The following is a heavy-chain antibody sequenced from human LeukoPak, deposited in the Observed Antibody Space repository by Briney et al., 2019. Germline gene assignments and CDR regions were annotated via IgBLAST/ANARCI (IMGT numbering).Heavy chain of an antibody. CDR1: GFTLSNAW. CDR2: IKSKTDGGTT. D-gene: IGHD3-10*01. Sequence: GGSLRLSCAASGFTLSNAWMTWVRQAPGKGLEWVGRIKSKTDGGTTDYAAPVKGRFTISRDNSKNTLYLQMNSLKTEDTAVYYCTRIGGSGGLDPWGQGTLVTVSS. CDR3: TRIGGSGGLDP. V-gene: IGHV3-15*01. J-gene: IGHJ5*02.